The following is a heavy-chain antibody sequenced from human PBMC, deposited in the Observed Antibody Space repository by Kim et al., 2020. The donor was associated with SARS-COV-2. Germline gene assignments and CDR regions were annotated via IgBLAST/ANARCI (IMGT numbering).Heavy chain of an antibody. Sequence: SETLSLTCTVSGGSISSSSYYWGWIRQPPGKGLEWIGSIYYSGSTYYNPSLKSRVTISVDTSKNQFSLKLSSVTAADTAVYSCARGTGYSSSWYPDYFDYWGQGTLVTVSS. CDR1: GGSISSSSYY. J-gene: IGHJ4*02. CDR3: ARGTGYSSSWYPDYFDY. CDR2: IYYSGST. D-gene: IGHD6-13*01. V-gene: IGHV4-39*07.